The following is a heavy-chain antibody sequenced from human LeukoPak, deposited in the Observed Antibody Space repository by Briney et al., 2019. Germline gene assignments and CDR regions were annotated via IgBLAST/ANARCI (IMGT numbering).Heavy chain of an antibody. J-gene: IGHJ5*02. CDR2: ISSSSSYI. CDR3: ARDGVEFYNWFDP. CDR1: GFTFSSYS. Sequence: GGSLRLSCAASGFTFSSYSLNWVRQAPGKGLEWVSSISSSSSYIYYADSVKGRFTISRDNAKNSLYLQMNSLRAEDTAVYYCARDGVEFYNWFDPWGQGTLVTVSS. D-gene: IGHD2-21*01. V-gene: IGHV3-21*01.